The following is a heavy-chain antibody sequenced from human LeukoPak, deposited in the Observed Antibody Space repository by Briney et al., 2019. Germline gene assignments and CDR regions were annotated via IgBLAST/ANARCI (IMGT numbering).Heavy chain of an antibody. Sequence: SVKVSCKASGYTFTGYYMHWVRQAPGQGLEWMGRIIPILGIANYAQKFQGRVTITADKSTSTAYMELSSLRSEDTAVYYCARARDGYKYYYYGMDVWGQGTTVTVSS. J-gene: IGHJ6*02. CDR3: ARARDGYKYYYYGMDV. CDR2: IIPILGIA. CDR1: GYTFTGYY. D-gene: IGHD5-24*01. V-gene: IGHV1-69*04.